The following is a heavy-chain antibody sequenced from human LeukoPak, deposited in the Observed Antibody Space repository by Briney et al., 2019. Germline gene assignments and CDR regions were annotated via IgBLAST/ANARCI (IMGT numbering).Heavy chain of an antibody. CDR3: ARVVVSMPDY. Sequence: ASVKVSCKASGYTFTSYAMHWVRQAPGQRIEWMGWINPNSGGTNYAQKFQGRVTMTRDTSISTAYMELSRLRSDDTAVYYCARVVVSMPDYWGQGTLVTVSS. D-gene: IGHD2-2*01. V-gene: IGHV1-2*02. CDR2: INPNSGGT. CDR1: GYTFTSYA. J-gene: IGHJ4*02.